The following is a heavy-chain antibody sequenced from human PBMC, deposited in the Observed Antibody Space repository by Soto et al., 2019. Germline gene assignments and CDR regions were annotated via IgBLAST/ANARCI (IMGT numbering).Heavy chain of an antibody. CDR1: GYSFAGYW. V-gene: IGHV5-10-1*01. D-gene: IGHD5-18*01. CDR3: ARQIYDADTGPNFQYYFGS. CDR2: IDPSDSQT. Sequence: GESLKISCKGSGYSFAGYWITWVRQKPGKGLEWMGRIDPSDSQTYYSPSFRGHVTISVTKSITTVFLQWSSLRASDTSMYYCARQIYDADTGPNFQYYFGSWRRGTPVTVSS. J-gene: IGHJ4*02.